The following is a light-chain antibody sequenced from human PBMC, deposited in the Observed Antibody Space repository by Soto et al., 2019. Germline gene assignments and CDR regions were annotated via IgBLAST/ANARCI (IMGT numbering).Light chain of an antibody. J-gene: IGKJ2*01. CDR3: QQSNNWTSYT. CDR1: QSVSSN. CDR2: RAS. V-gene: IGKV3-15*01. Sequence: EIVMTQSPATLSVSPGERVTLSCRASQSVSSNLAWYQQKPGQAPRLLIYRASTRATGIPARFSGSGSGTEFTITISRLQSEDFEVSYCQQSNNWTSYTFGPGTKLEIK.